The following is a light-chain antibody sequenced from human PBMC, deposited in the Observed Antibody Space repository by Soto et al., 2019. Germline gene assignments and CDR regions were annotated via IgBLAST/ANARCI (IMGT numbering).Light chain of an antibody. CDR2: SNH. CDR3: AAWDGSLNGYV. J-gene: IGLJ1*01. Sequence: QSVLTQPPSASGTPGQTVTISCSGSSSNIGSNAVSWYQQLPGTAPKLLIYSNHQRPSGVPDRFSGAKSGTSASLAMSGLQSEDVADYYCAAWDGSLNGYVFGTGTKLTVL. CDR1: SSNIGSNA. V-gene: IGLV1-44*01.